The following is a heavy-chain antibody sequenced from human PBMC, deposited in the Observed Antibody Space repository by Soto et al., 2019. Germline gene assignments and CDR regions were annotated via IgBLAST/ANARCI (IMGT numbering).Heavy chain of an antibody. CDR3: ARSQGSSTSLEIYYYYYYGMDV. CDR2: IIPISDTT. Sequence: QVQLVQSGAEVKKPGSSVKVSCKASGGTFSSYAISWVRQAPGQGLEWMGGIIPISDTTNYAQQFQGRVTITTDESTRTAYMELSSLRSEDTAVYYCARSQGSSTSLEIYYYYYYGMDVWGQGTTVTVSS. CDR1: GGTFSSYA. J-gene: IGHJ6*02. V-gene: IGHV1-69*01. D-gene: IGHD2-2*01.